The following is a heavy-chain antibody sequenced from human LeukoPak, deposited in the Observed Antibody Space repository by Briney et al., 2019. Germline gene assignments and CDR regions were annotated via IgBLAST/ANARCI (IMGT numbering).Heavy chain of an antibody. CDR2: INPNSGGT. Sequence: ASVKVSYKASGYTFTGYYMHWVRQAPGQGLEWMGWINPNSGGTNYVQRFQGRVTMTRDTSISTVYMELSRLRSDDTAVYYCARGEYYDRSAYCFDWGQGTLVTVSS. CDR1: GYTFTGYY. J-gene: IGHJ4*02. V-gene: IGHV1-2*02. CDR3: ARGEYYDRSAYCFD. D-gene: IGHD3-22*01.